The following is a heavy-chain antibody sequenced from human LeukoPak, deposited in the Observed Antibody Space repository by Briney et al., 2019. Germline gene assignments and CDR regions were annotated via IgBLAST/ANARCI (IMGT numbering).Heavy chain of an antibody. Sequence: GGSLRLSCAASGFTFSTYGMHWVRQAPGKGLEWVAIIWYDGSNNYYADSVKGRFTISRDNSKNTLYLRVNSLRAEDTAVYYCARDLGKSRYFDYWGQGTLVTVSS. CDR3: ARDLGKSRYFDY. D-gene: IGHD7-27*01. V-gene: IGHV3-33*01. J-gene: IGHJ4*02. CDR2: IWYDGSNN. CDR1: GFTFSTYG.